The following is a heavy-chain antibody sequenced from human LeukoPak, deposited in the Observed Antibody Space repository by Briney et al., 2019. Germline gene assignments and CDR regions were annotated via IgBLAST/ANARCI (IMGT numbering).Heavy chain of an antibody. V-gene: IGHV4-59*12. CDR2: IYYSGST. CDR1: GGSISSYY. D-gene: IGHD6-19*01. CDR3: ARSPLSSSGWYRADY. Sequence: SETLSLTCTVSGGSISSYYWSWIRQTPGKGLEWIGDIYYSGSTNYNPSLKSRVTMSVDSSKSQISLNLNSVTAADTAMYYCARSPLSSSGWYRADYWGQGTLVTVSS. J-gene: IGHJ4*02.